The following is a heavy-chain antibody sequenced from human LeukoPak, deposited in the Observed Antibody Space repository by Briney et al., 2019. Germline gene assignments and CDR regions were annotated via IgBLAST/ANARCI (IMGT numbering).Heavy chain of an antibody. J-gene: IGHJ4*02. CDR2: ISGAGST. CDR1: GFTFSSNA. D-gene: IGHD2/OR15-2a*01. CDR3: AKRGSREYDH. V-gene: IGHV3-23*01. Sequence: PGGSLRLSCEASGFTFSSNAMSWVRQAPGKGLEWVSTISGAGSTYYADSVKGRFTISRDSSKNTLYLQMNSLRAEDTAVYYCAKRGSREYDHWGQGTLVTVSS.